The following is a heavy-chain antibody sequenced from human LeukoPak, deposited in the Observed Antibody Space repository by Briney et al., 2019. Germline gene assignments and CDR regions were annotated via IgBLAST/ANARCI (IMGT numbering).Heavy chain of an antibody. CDR2: IYYSGST. Sequence: SETLSLTCTVSGGSISSYYWSWIRQPPGKGLEWIGYIYYSGSTNYNPSLKSRVTISVDTSKNQFSLKLSSVTAADTAVYYCARSMYYYDSSGSAFDIWGQGTMVTVSS. D-gene: IGHD3-22*01. J-gene: IGHJ3*02. CDR3: ARSMYYYDSSGSAFDI. V-gene: IGHV4-59*01. CDR1: GGSISSYY.